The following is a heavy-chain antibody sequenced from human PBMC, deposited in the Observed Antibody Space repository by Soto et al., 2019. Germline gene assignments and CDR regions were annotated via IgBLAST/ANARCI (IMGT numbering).Heavy chain of an antibody. J-gene: IGHJ6*03. V-gene: IGHV3-66*01. D-gene: IGHD6-13*01. CDR2: IYSGGST. CDR3: ARDIPEQQLVRNYYYYMDV. Sequence: GGSLRLSCAASGFTVSSNYMSWVRQAPGKGLEWVSVIYSGGSTYYADSVKGRFTISRDNSKNTLYLQMNSLRAEDTAVYYCARDIPEQQLVRNYYYYMDVWGKVTTVTVSS. CDR1: GFTVSSNY.